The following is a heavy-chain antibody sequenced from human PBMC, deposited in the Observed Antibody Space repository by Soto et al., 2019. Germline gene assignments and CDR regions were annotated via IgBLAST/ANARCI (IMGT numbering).Heavy chain of an antibody. Sequence: PGGSLRLSRAASWLKIRDLYMSRVRQAPGKGLEWLSVIYRGGSTYYAESVKGRFTISRDNSKNTLNLQMNALRVEDTAVYYCARGPHVGISTSWGQGTLVTVSS. V-gene: IGHV3-53*01. CDR3: ARGPHVGISTS. CDR1: WLKIRDLY. J-gene: IGHJ4*02. D-gene: IGHD2-2*01. CDR2: IYRGGST.